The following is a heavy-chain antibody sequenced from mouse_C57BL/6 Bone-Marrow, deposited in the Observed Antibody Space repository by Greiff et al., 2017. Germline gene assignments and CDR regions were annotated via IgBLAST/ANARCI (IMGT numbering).Heavy chain of an antibody. CDR2: FHPYIDDT. V-gene: IGHV1-47*01. Sequence: QVQLKQSGAELVKPGASVKMSCKASGYTFTTYPIEWMKQNHGKSLEWIGNFHPYIDDTKYNEKFKGKATLTVEKSSSSVYLERSRLASDDSDVYYCARGGNYGGYYFDYWGQGTTLTVSS. J-gene: IGHJ2*01. D-gene: IGHD2-1*01. CDR1: GYTFTTYP. CDR3: ARGGNYGGYYFDY.